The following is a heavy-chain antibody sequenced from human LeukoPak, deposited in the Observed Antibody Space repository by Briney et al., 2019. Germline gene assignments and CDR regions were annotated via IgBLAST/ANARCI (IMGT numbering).Heavy chain of an antibody. CDR2: VYHSGST. J-gene: IGHJ6*02. Sequence: SGTLSLTCAVSGGSISSSNWWNWVRQPPGKGLEWIGEVYHSGSTYYNPSLKSRVTISLDKSKNQFSLKLSSVTAADTAVYYCARVGADYGDSLYYYGMDVWGQGTTVTASS. CDR1: GGSISSSNW. D-gene: IGHD4-17*01. CDR3: ARVGADYGDSLYYYGMDV. V-gene: IGHV4-4*02.